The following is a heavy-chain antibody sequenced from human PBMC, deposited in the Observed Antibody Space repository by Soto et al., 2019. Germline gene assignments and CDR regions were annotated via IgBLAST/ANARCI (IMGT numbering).Heavy chain of an antibody. CDR1: GYTFTGYC. D-gene: IGHD3-3*01. Sequence: QVQLVQSGAEVKKPGASVKVSCQTSGYTFTGYCIHWVRQAPGHGLEWMGWINPENGGTNYAQKFQGRVTMSRDTSIDTAYMDLSSLRSDDTAVYFCGWFGGKFDFWGQGTLVTVSS. CDR3: GWFGGKFDF. V-gene: IGHV1-2*02. J-gene: IGHJ4*02. CDR2: INPENGGT.